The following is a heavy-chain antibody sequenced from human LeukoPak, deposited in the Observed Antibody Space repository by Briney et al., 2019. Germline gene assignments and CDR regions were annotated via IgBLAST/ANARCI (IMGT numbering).Heavy chain of an antibody. J-gene: IGHJ4*02. CDR1: GFTFGSYA. D-gene: IGHD3-10*01. V-gene: IGHV3-23*01. Sequence: GGSLRLSCAASGFTFGSYAMSWVRQAPGKGLEWVSAISGSGGSTYYADSVKGRFTISRDNSKDTLYLQMNSLRAEDTAVYYCAKGLWFGESYFDYWGQGTLVTVSS. CDR3: AKGLWFGESYFDY. CDR2: ISGSGGST.